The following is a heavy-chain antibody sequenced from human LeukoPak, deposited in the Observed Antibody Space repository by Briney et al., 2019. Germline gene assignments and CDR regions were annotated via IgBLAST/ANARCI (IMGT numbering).Heavy chain of an antibody. J-gene: IGHJ5*02. CDR1: GFTFGDYA. CDR3: TRERDYSGSGSNL. V-gene: IGHV3-49*04. D-gene: IGHD3-10*01. Sequence: GRSLRLSCTASGFTFGDYAMTWVRQAPGKGLEWVGFIRSKACGATTEYAASVKGRFTISRDDSKSIAYLQMNSLKTEDTAVYYCTRERDYSGSGSNLWGQGTLVTVSS. CDR2: IRSKACGATT.